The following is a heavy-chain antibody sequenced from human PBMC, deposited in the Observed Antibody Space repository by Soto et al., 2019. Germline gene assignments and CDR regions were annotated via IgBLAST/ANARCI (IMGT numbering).Heavy chain of an antibody. J-gene: IGHJ4*02. Sequence: PSETLSLTCAVYGGSFSGYYWSWIRQPPGKGLEWIGEINHSGSTNYNPSLKSRVTISVDTSKNQFSLKLSSVTAADTAVYYCARGRYTYYFDYWGQGTLVTAPQ. D-gene: IGHD2-2*02. V-gene: IGHV4-34*01. CDR2: INHSGST. CDR1: GGSFSGYY. CDR3: ARGRYTYYFDY.